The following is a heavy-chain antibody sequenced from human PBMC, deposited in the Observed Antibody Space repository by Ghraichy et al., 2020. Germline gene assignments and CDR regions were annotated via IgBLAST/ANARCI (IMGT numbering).Heavy chain of an antibody. CDR3: AREGTPDTFDI. J-gene: IGHJ3*02. CDR1: GFTFSSYE. Sequence: GGSLRLSCAASGFTFSSYEMNWVRQAPGKGLEWVSYISSSGSIKYYADSVKGRFTISRDNAKNSLYLQMNSLRAEDTAVYYCAREGTPDTFDIWGQGTMVTVSS. V-gene: IGHV3-48*03. D-gene: IGHD1-7*01. CDR2: ISSSGSIK.